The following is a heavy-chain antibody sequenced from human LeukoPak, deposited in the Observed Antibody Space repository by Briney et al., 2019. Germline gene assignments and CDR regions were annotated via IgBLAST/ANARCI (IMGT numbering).Heavy chain of an antibody. D-gene: IGHD3-10*01. CDR3: ARGPTQNAYGSGSRWAFDI. CDR1: DDSITMYY. V-gene: IGHV4-59*01. Sequence: SETLSLTCSVYDDSITMYYWTWIRQPPGKGLEWIGYIYYSGSTKYNPSLKSRGTISVDTSKNQFSLKLSSVTAADTAVYYCARGPTQNAYGSGSRWAFDIWGQGTMVTVSS. CDR2: IYYSGST. J-gene: IGHJ3*02.